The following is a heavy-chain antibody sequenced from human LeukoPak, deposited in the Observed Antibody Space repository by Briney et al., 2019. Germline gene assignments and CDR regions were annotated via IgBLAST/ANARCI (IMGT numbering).Heavy chain of an antibody. V-gene: IGHV3-23*01. CDR3: AKDRSGSGWYYFDY. CDR1: GFTFSNYW. CDR2: ISGSGGST. D-gene: IGHD6-19*01. Sequence: GGSLRLSCEVSGFTFSNYWMNWVRQAPGKGLEWVSAISGSGGSTYYADSVKGRFTISRDNSKNTLYLQMNSLRAEDTAVYYCAKDRSGSGWYYFDYWGQGTLVTVSS. J-gene: IGHJ4*02.